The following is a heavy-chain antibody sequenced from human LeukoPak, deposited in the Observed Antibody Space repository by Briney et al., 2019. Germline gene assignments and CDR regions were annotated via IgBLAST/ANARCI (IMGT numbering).Heavy chain of an antibody. Sequence: ASVKVSCKASGYTFTGYYMHWVRQAPGQGLEWMGWINPNSGGTNYAQKFQGRVTMTRDTSISTAYMELRSLRSDGTAVYYCARDTKRSRARWENLGFDPWGQGTLVTVSS. V-gene: IGHV1-2*02. J-gene: IGHJ5*02. D-gene: IGHD1-26*01. CDR1: GYTFTGYY. CDR2: INPNSGGT. CDR3: ARDTKRSRARWENLGFDP.